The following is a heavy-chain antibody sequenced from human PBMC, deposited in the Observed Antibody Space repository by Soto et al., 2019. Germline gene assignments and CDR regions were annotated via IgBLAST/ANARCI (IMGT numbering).Heavy chain of an antibody. CDR3: ARRKVAGYFDY. Sequence: GGSLRLSCAASGFTFSSYDMHWVRQATGKGLEWVSAIGTAGDPYYPGSVKGRFTISRENAKNSLCLQMNSLRAGDTAVYYCARRKVAGYFDYWGQGTLVTVSS. CDR1: GFTFSSYD. J-gene: IGHJ4*02. D-gene: IGHD6-19*01. V-gene: IGHV3-13*05. CDR2: IGTAGDP.